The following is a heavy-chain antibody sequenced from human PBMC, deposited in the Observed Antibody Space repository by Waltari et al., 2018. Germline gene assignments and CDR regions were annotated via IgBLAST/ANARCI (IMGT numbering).Heavy chain of an antibody. V-gene: IGHV1-69*01. CDR1: GGPFSSYA. CDR3: ASRSELDYFDY. CDR2: IIPIFGTA. Sequence: QVQLVQSGAEVKKPGSSVKVSCKASGGPFSSYAISWVRQAPGQGLDWIGGIIPIFGTANYAQKFQGRVTITADESTSTAYMELSSLRSEDTAVYYCASRSELDYFDYWGQGTLVTVSS. D-gene: IGHD3-10*01. J-gene: IGHJ4*02.